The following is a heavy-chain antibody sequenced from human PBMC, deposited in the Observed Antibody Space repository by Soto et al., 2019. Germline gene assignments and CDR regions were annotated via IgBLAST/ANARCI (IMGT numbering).Heavy chain of an antibody. V-gene: IGHV3-7*01. J-gene: IGHJ6*02. CDR2: IKQDGSEK. CDR3: AKDLPVYYDFWSGYQGAYYGMDV. CDR1: GFTFSSYW. D-gene: IGHD3-3*01. Sequence: GGSLRLSCAASGFTFSSYWMSWVRQAPGKGLEWVANIKQDGSEKYYVDSVKGRFTISRDNAKNSLYLQMNSLRAEDTAVYYCAKDLPVYYDFWSGYQGAYYGMDVWGQGTTVTVSS.